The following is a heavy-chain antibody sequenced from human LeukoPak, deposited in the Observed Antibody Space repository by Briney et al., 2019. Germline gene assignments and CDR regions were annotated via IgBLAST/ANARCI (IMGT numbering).Heavy chain of an antibody. CDR2: IYYSGTT. CDR1: GGSISSSSYY. V-gene: IGHV4-39*01. Sequence: PSETLSLTCTVSGGSISSSSYYWGWIRQPPGKGLEWIGNIYYSGTTYYNPSLKSRVTISVDTSKNQFSLKLSSVTAADTAVHYCARHMGSCSSTSCYRSFDYWGQGTLVTVSS. J-gene: IGHJ4*02. D-gene: IGHD2-2*02. CDR3: ARHMGSCSSTSCYRSFDY.